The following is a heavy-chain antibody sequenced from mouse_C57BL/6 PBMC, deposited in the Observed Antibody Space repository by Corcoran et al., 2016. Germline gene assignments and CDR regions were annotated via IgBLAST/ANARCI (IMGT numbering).Heavy chain of an antibody. CDR3: ATPSEWFAY. J-gene: IGHJ3*01. CDR2: IFPRDGST. V-gene: IGHV1-85*01. Sequence: QVQLQQSGPELVKPGASVKLSCKASGYTFTSYAINWVKQRPGQGLEWVGWIFPRDGSTKYNEKFKGKATLTVETSSSTAYMELHSLTSEDSAVYFYATPSEWFAYWGQGTLVTVSA. CDR1: GYTFTSYA. D-gene: IGHD3-1*01.